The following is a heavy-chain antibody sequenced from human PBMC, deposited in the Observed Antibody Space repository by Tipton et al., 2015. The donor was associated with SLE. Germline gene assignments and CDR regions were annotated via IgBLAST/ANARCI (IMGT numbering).Heavy chain of an antibody. J-gene: IGHJ4*02. CDR3: ARGVLRPFDY. Sequence: RSLRLSCAVSGFTFSLRDYGMHWVRQAPGKGLEWVAVISYDGNKKNYADSVKGRFTISADTSKNQLSLRLSSVTAADSAVYYCARGVLRPFDYWGQGTLVTVSS. D-gene: IGHD1-1*01. CDR1: GFTFSLRDYG. CDR2: ISYDGNKK. V-gene: IGHV3-30*03.